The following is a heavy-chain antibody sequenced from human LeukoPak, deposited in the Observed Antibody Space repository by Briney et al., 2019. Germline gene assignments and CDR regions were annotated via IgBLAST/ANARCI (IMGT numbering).Heavy chain of an antibody. CDR3: ARVIGSYGDSAY. D-gene: IGHD4-17*01. J-gene: IGHJ4*02. Sequence: GGSLRLSCAASGFKFGSFSMNWDRQAPGKGLEWLSYITSDSSSTYYSDSVKGRFTISRDNAKNSLYLQMNSLRAEDTAVYYCARVIGSYGDSAYWGQGTLVTVSS. CDR1: GFKFGSFS. V-gene: IGHV3-48*04. CDR2: ITSDSSST.